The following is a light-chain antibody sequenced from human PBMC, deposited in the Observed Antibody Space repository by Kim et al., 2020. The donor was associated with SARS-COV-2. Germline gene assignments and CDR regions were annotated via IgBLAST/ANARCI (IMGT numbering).Light chain of an antibody. V-gene: IGKV1-27*01. J-gene: IGKJ1*01. CDR1: QDIANS. CDR3: QKYNCAPLT. Sequence: ASVGDRVTITCRASQDIANSLAWYQQKPGKVTQVLIYAACTLQSGVPSRFSGSGSGTEFTLTIGSLQTEDVATFYCQKYNCAPLTFGPGTKVDIK. CDR2: AAC.